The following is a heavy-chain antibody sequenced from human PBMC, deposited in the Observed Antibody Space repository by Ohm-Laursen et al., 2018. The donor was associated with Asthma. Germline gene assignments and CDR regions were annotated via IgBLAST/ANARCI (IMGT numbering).Heavy chain of an antibody. V-gene: IGHV3-21*01. D-gene: IGHD4-17*01. Sequence: SLRLSCAASGFTFSSYSMNWVRQAPGKGLDWVSSITSSSTYIYYADSVKGRFTISRGNGKNSLYLQMNSLRAEDTAVYYCAKDVSSHTTGYYGMDVWGQGTTVTVSS. J-gene: IGHJ6*02. CDR2: ITSSSTYI. CDR1: GFTFSSYS. CDR3: AKDVSSHTTGYYGMDV.